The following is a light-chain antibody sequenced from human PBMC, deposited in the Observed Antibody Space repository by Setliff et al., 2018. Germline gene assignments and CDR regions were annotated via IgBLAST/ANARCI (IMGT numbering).Light chain of an antibody. Sequence: QSVLTQPRSVSGSPGQSVTISCTGTSSNVGGYNSVSWYQQRPGKAPQVKIYEVNKRPSGVPDRFSGSKSSNTASLTISGLQAEDEADYYCCSYAGYYTMTFGGGTKVTVL. CDR3: CSYAGYYTMT. V-gene: IGLV2-11*01. CDR2: EVN. CDR1: SSNVGGYNS. J-gene: IGLJ2*01.